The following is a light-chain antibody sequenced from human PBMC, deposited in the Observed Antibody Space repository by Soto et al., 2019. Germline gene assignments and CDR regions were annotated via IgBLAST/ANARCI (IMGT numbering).Light chain of an antibody. J-gene: IGLJ1*01. CDR1: SSDVGSYNY. CDR3: SSYTTRTTLYV. V-gene: IGLV2-14*01. Sequence: QSALTHPASVSGSPGQSITISCTGTSSDVGSYNYVSWYQLHPGKAPKLMIYEVSNRPSGVSNRFSCSKSGDTASLTISGLQAEDEADYYCSSYTTRTTLYVFGTGTKVTVL. CDR2: EVS.